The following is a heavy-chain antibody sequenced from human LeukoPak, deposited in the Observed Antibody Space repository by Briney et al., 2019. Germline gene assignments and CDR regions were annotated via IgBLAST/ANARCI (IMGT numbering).Heavy chain of an antibody. Sequence: PGGSLRLSCAASGFTFSSYGMHWVRQAPGKGLEWVAVISYDGSNKYYADSVKGRFTTSRDNSKNTLYLQMSSLRAEDTAVYYCAKGGQQLASGWFDPWGQGTLVTVSS. D-gene: IGHD6-13*01. CDR3: AKGGQQLASGWFDP. CDR1: GFTFSSYG. CDR2: ISYDGSNK. J-gene: IGHJ5*02. V-gene: IGHV3-30*18.